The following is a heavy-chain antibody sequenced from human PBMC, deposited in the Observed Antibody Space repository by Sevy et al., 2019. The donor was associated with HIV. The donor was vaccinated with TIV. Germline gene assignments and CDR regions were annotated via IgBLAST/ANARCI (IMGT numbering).Heavy chain of an antibody. Sequence: SGPTLVKPTQTLTLTCTFSGFSLTTSGMCVSWIRQPPGKALEWLAHIDWDDDKFYTKSLKTRLTISKDTSKNQVVLTVTNVDPVDTATYYCARFKYGDYTNYFDYWGLGTLVTVSS. CDR2: IDWDDDK. D-gene: IGHD4-17*01. V-gene: IGHV2-70*17. CDR3: ARFKYGDYTNYFDY. J-gene: IGHJ4*02. CDR1: GFSLTTSGMC.